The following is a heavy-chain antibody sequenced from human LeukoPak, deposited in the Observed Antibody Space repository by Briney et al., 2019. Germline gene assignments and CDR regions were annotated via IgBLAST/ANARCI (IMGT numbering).Heavy chain of an antibody. CDR1: GYTFTGYY. J-gene: IGHJ6*02. V-gene: IGHV1-2*02. CDR3: ARDTASMVRGVIIYYYYYGMDV. D-gene: IGHD3-10*01. Sequence: ASVKVSCKASGYTFTGYYMHWVRQAPGQGLEWMGWINPNSGGTNYAQKLQGRVTMTTDTSTSTAYMELRSLRSDDTAVYYCARDTASMVRGVIIYYYYYGMDVWGQGTTVTVSS. CDR2: INPNSGGT.